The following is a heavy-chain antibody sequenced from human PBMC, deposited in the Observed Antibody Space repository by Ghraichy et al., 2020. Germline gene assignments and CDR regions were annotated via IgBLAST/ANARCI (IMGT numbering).Heavy chain of an antibody. CDR2: IYIDESSA. CDR1: GFTFTDYW. J-gene: IGHJ4*02. Sequence: GESLNISCAASGFTFTDYWMHWVRQAPGKGLVWVSRIYIDESSAVYADSVKGRFTISRDNAKNTLFLQMNSLRVDDTAVYYCASSAVTYYGRALDYWGQGNLVTVSS. D-gene: IGHD4-17*01. CDR3: ASSAVTYYGRALDY. V-gene: IGHV3-74*01.